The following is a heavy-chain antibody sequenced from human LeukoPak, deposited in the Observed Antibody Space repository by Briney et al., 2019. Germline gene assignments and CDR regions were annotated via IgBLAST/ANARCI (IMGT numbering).Heavy chain of an antibody. CDR2: INSDESSP. J-gene: IGHJ4*02. CDR1: GFTFSAYW. D-gene: IGHD4-17*01. CDR3: ARDDLGDKALDY. Sequence: AGGSLRLSCAASGFTFSAYWMHWVRQAPGKGLVWVSRINSDESSPRYADSVKGRFTISRDNAKNTLYLQMNSLRAEDTAVYYCARDDLGDKALDYWGQGTLVTVSS. V-gene: IGHV3-74*01.